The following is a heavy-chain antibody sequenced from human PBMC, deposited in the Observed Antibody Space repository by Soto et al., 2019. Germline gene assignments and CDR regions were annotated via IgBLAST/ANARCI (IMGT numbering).Heavy chain of an antibody. CDR1: GFSLTNSGVG. J-gene: IGHJ5*01. V-gene: IGHV2-5*02. Sequence: QITLKESGPTLVEPTQTLTLTCSFSGFSLTNSGVGVGWFRQAPGKALECLGIIYWDNDRRYNPSLKTRLAVPKHTSKNQVVLTMTYMEPVDTGTYYCAHRVTYSVSWDAGSFDSWGQGTPVTVS. CDR3: AHRVTYSVSWDAGSFDS. CDR2: IYWDNDR. D-gene: IGHD2-15*01.